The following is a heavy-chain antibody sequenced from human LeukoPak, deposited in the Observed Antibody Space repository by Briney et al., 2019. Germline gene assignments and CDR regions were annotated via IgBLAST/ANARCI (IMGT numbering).Heavy chain of an antibody. D-gene: IGHD3-9*01. CDR2: IHTSGST. CDR1: GGSLTSYY. J-gene: IGHJ4*02. CDR3: ARLTGGHYFEY. V-gene: IGHV4-4*09. Sequence: PSETLSLTCTVSGGSLTSYYWSWIRQPPGKGLEWIGHIHTSGSTNYNPSLKSRVTLSVDTAKNQFSLKLSSVTAADTAIYYCARLTGGHYFEYWGQGTLVTVSS.